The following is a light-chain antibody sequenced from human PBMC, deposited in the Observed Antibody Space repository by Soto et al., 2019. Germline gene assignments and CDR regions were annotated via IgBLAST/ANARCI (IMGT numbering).Light chain of an antibody. Sequence: QSVLTQPPSVSGAPGQRVTIPCTGSSSNIGSFYDVHWYQQLPGTVPKLLIYSDNNRPSGVPDRVSGSKSGTAASLAITGRQSEDEADYYCQSYDNSLNHVVFGGGTKLTVL. CDR3: QSYDNSLNHVV. J-gene: IGLJ2*01. V-gene: IGLV1-40*01. CDR2: SDN. CDR1: SSNIGSFYD.